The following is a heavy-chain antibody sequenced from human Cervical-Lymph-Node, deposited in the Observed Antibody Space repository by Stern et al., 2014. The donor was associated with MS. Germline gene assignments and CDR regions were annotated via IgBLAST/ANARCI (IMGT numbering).Heavy chain of an antibody. Sequence: QVQLVQSGTEVKKPGASVKVSCKASGYTFDEYGISWVRQAPGQGLEWMGWISTYNGNPNYGQNFQGRVTMTTDTSTSTAYMELNSLRSDDTAVYYCAREKGYSDFWGDDPSYAMNVWGQGTTVTVSS. CDR1: GYTFDEYG. D-gene: IGHD3-3*01. CDR3: AREKGYSDFWGDDPSYAMNV. J-gene: IGHJ6*02. CDR2: ISTYNGNP. V-gene: IGHV1-18*01.